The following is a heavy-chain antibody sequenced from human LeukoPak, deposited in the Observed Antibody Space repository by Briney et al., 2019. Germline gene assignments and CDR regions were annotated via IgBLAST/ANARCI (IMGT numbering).Heavy chain of an antibody. Sequence: SQTPSLTCTVSGGSISSGGYYWSWIRQHPGKGLEWIGYIYYSGSTYYNPSLKSRVTISVDTSKNQFSLKLSSVTAADTAVYYCARAVVVPAATRTNWFDPWGQGTLVTVSS. CDR2: IYYSGST. D-gene: IGHD2-2*01. CDR1: GGSISSGGYY. V-gene: IGHV4-31*03. J-gene: IGHJ5*02. CDR3: ARAVVVPAATRTNWFDP.